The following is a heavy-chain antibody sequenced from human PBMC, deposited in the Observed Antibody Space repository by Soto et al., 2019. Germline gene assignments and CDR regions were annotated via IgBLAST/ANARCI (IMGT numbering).Heavy chain of an antibody. CDR1: GFVFNEYG. CDR3: ARWGCSGSNCNLNQRSFDL. Sequence: QVQLVESGGGVVQPGRSLRLSCAASGFVFNEYGMHWVRQAPGKGLEWVAVIWYDGSNKYYADSVSGRFTFSRDNSGNTTSLQMHRLGVEDTAMYYCARWGCSGSNCNLNQRSFDLWGEGTLITVSS. V-gene: IGHV3-33*01. J-gene: IGHJ4*02. CDR2: IWYDGSNK. D-gene: IGHD2-15*01.